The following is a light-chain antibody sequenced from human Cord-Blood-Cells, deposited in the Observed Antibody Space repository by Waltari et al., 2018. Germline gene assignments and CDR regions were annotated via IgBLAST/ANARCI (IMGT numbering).Light chain of an antibody. J-gene: IGLJ3*02. Sequence: QSALTQPRSVSGSPGPSVTIPCTGTSSDVGGYNYVSWYQQHPGKAPKLMIYDVSKRPSGVPDRFSGSKSGNTASLTISGLQAEDEADYYCCSYAGSYTPMVFGGGTKLTVL. CDR2: DVS. CDR3: CSYAGSYTPMV. V-gene: IGLV2-11*01. CDR1: SSDVGGYNY.